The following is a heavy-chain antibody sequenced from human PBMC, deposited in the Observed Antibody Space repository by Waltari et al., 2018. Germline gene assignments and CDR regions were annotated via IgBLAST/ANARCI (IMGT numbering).Heavy chain of an antibody. J-gene: IGHJ4*02. D-gene: IGHD6-13*01. CDR1: GYTFSKYA. V-gene: IGHV7-4-1*01. CDR2: IHTTTGKP. CDR3: AKEWRGDGGSWSPGAFDS. Sequence: QVQVVQSGSELKNPGASVTVSCKASGYTFSKYAMNWVRQAPGQGLEWMGWIHTTTGKPTYAPGFTERFVCSVDTSVSTAYLQISSLKAEDSAVYYCAKEWRGDGGSWSPGAFDSWGQGTLVTVSS.